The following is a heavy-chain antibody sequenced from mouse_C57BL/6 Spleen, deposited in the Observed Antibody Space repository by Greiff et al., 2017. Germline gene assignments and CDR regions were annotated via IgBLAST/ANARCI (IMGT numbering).Heavy chain of an antibody. Sequence: EVKLMESGGGLVKPGGSLKLSCAASGFTFSDYGMHWVRQAPEKGLEWVAYISRGSSTTYYAATVKGRFTISRDNAKNTLFLQMTSLRCEDTAVYYCARTAGRGAMDYWGQGTTVTVSS. V-gene: IGHV5-17*01. CDR3: ARTAGRGAMDY. J-gene: IGHJ4*01. CDR2: ISRGSSTT. CDR1: GFTFSDYG.